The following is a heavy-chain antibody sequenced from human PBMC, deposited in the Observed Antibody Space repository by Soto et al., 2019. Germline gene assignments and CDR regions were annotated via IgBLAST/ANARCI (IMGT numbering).Heavy chain of an antibody. CDR1: GGSISSGGYY. Sequence: SETLSLTCTVSGGSISSGGYYWSWIRQHPGKGLEWIGYIYYSGSTYYNPSLKSRVTISVDTSKNQFSLKLSSVTAADTAVYYCAREGGIAARVLDYWGQGTLVTLSS. D-gene: IGHD6-6*01. CDR3: AREGGIAARVLDY. CDR2: IYYSGST. V-gene: IGHV4-31*03. J-gene: IGHJ4*02.